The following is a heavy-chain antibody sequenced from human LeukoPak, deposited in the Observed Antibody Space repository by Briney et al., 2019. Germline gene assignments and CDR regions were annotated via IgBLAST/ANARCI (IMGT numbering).Heavy chain of an antibody. Sequence: PGGSLRLSCATSGFTFSSYDMHWVRQAPGKGLEWVAAISYAGSNKYYVDSVKDRFTISRDNSKNTLYLQMNSLRAEDTAVYYCAKDLRGSSSLLDYWGQGTLVTVSS. J-gene: IGHJ4*02. CDR1: GFTFSSYD. V-gene: IGHV3-30*18. D-gene: IGHD6-6*01. CDR2: ISYAGSNK. CDR3: AKDLRGSSSLLDY.